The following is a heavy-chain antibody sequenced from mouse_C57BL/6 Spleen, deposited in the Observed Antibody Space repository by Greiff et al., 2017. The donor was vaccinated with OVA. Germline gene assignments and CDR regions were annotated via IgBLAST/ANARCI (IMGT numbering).Heavy chain of an antibody. J-gene: IGHJ4*01. CDR1: GSSLTSYA. Sequence: QVQLQQSGPGLVAPSQSLSITCTVSGSSLTSYAISWVRQPPGKGLEWLGVIWTGGGTNYNSALKSRLSISKDNSKSQVFLKMNSLQTDDTARYYCARNLSDGYGAMDYWGQGTSVTVSS. V-gene: IGHV2-9-1*01. D-gene: IGHD2-3*01. CDR2: IWTGGGT. CDR3: ARNLSDGYGAMDY.